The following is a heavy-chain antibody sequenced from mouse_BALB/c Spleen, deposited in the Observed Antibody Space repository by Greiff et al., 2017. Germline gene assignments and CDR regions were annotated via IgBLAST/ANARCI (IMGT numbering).Heavy chain of an antibody. V-gene: IGHV1S81*02. CDR2: INPSNGGT. D-gene: IGHD1-1*01. J-gene: IGHJ2*01. CDR1: GYTFTSYY. Sequence: VKLQQSGAELVKPGASVKLSCKASGYTFTSYYMYWVKQRPGQGLEWIGEINPSNGGTNFNEKFKSKATLTVDKSSSTAYMQLSSLTSEDSAVYYCTRSGLVLRWGQGTTLPVPS. CDR3: TRSGLVLR.